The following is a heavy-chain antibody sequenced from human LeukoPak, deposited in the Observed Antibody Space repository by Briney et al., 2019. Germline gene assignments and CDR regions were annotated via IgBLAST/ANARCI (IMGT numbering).Heavy chain of an antibody. Sequence: VSVKVSCKASGYSFTSYGINWVRQAPGQGLEWMGWINAYNGNTNYVQKVQGRVTMTTDTSTTTAYMELRSLRSDDTAVYYCARERGIVGGTNFFDYWGQGTLVTVSS. D-gene: IGHD1-26*01. CDR2: INAYNGNT. J-gene: IGHJ4*02. V-gene: IGHV1-18*01. CDR1: GYSFTSYG. CDR3: ARERGIVGGTNFFDY.